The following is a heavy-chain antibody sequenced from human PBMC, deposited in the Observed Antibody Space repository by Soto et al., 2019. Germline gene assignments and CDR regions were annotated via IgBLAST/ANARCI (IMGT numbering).Heavy chain of an antibody. CDR1: GYTFTNYD. CDR2: MNPNGGNT. Sequence: QVQLVQSGAEVKKPGASVKVSCKASGYTFTNYDINWVRQATGQGLEWMGWMNPNGGNTGYAQKFQGRVTMTSNTSISTAYMELSSLRSEDTAVYYCSRARRRSWPRDYWGQGTLVNVSS. D-gene: IGHD6-13*01. CDR3: SRARRRSWPRDY. V-gene: IGHV1-8*01. J-gene: IGHJ4*02.